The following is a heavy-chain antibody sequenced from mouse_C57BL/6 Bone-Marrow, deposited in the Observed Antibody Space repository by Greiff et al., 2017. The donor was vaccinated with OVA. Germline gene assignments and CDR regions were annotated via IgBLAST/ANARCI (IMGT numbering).Heavy chain of an antibody. V-gene: IGHV5-9-1*02. CDR2: ISSGGDYI. D-gene: IGHD3-2*02. CDR3: TRDVLRVPFDY. Sequence: EVKLVESGAGLVKPGGSLKLSCAASGFTFSSYAMSWVRQTPEKRLEWVAYISSGGDYIYYADNVKGRVTISRDNARNTLYLQMSSLKSEDTAMYYVTRDVLRVPFDYWGQGTTLTVSS. CDR1: GFTFSSYA. J-gene: IGHJ2*01.